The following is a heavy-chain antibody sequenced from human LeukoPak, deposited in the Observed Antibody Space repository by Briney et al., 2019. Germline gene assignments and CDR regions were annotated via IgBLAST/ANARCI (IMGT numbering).Heavy chain of an antibody. CDR3: ARGSGTMVVTPLFH. CDR1: GFTFSSYA. J-gene: IGHJ4*02. D-gene: IGHD4-23*01. Sequence: GGSLRLSCAASGFTFSSYAMSWVRQAPGKGLEWVSAISGSGGSTYYADSVKGRFTISRDNAKNSLYLQMNSLRAEDTAVYYCARGSGTMVVTPLFHWGQGTLVTVSS. V-gene: IGHV3-23*01. CDR2: ISGSGGST.